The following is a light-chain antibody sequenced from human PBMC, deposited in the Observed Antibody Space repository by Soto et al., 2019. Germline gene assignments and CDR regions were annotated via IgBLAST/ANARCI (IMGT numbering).Light chain of an antibody. V-gene: IGLV2-14*01. J-gene: IGLJ3*02. Sequence: QSALTQPTSVSGSPGQSITISCTGTSSDVGGYDFVSWYQQHPGKAPELMIYGVTNRPSGVSNRFSGSKSGNTASLTISGLQAEDEADYYCSSFTSSVTWVFGGGTKLTVL. CDR2: GVT. CDR3: SSFTSSVTWV. CDR1: SSDVGGYDF.